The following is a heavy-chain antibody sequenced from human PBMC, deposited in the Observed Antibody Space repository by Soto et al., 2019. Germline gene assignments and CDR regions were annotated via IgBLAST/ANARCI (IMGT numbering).Heavy chain of an antibody. V-gene: IGHV1-18*01. D-gene: IGHD5-12*01. Sequence: GASVKVSCKASGYTFTSYGISWVRQAPGQGLEWMGWISAYNGNTNYAQKLQGRVTMTTDTSTSTAYMELRSLRSDDTAVYYCARDEFLWIRDAFDIWGQGTMVTVSS. CDR2: ISAYNGNT. CDR1: GYTFTSYG. J-gene: IGHJ3*02. CDR3: ARDEFLWIRDAFDI.